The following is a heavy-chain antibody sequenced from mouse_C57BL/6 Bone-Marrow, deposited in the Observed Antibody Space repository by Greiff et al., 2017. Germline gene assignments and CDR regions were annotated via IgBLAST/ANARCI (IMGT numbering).Heavy chain of an antibody. D-gene: IGHD2-1*01. CDR2: IDPSDSYT. V-gene: IGHV1-69*01. CDR3: ARRGNYFYAMDY. CDR1: GYTFTSYW. Sequence: QVQLQQSGAELVKPGASVKLSCKASGYTFTSYWMHWVKQRPGQGLEWIGEIDPSDSYTNYNQKFKGKSTLTVDKSSSTAYMQLSSLTSEDSAVYYCARRGNYFYAMDYWGQGTSVTVSS. J-gene: IGHJ4*01.